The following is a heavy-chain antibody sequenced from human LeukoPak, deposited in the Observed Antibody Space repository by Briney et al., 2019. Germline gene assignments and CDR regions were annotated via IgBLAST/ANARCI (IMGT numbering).Heavy chain of an antibody. Sequence: ASVKVSCKASGYTXTGYYMHWVRQAPGQGLEWMGWINPNSGGTNYAQKFQGRVTMTRDTSISTAYMELSRLRSDDTAVYYCARETGMTTVFDYWGQGTLVTVSS. V-gene: IGHV1-2*02. CDR3: ARETGMTTVFDY. CDR1: GYTXTGYY. CDR2: INPNSGGT. J-gene: IGHJ4*02. D-gene: IGHD4-11*01.